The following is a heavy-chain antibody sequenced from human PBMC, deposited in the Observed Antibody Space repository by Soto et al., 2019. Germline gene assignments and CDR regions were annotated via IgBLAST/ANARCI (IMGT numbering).Heavy chain of an antibody. V-gene: IGHV1-18*01. CDR1: GYTFTSYG. J-gene: IGHJ4*02. Sequence: ASVKVSCKASGYTFTSYGISWVRQAPGQGLEWMGWISAYNGNTNYAQKLQGRVTMTTDTSTGTAYMELRSLRSDDTAVYYCAREAPSTVTQDYWGQGTLVTVSS. CDR3: AREAPSTVTQDY. CDR2: ISAYNGNT. D-gene: IGHD4-17*01.